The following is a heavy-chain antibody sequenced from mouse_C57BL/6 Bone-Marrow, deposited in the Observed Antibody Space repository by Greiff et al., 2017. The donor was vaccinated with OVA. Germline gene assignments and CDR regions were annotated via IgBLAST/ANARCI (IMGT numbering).Heavy chain of an antibody. CDR1: GFTFSDYY. CDR2: ISNGGGST. V-gene: IGHV5-12*01. D-gene: IGHD2-1*01. J-gene: IGHJ4*01. Sequence: DVKLVESGGGLVQPGGSLKLSCAASGFTFSDYYMYWVRQTPEKRLEWVAYISNGGGSTYYPDTVKGRFTISRDNAKNTLYLQMSRLKSEDTAMYYCARFYYGNYVGAMDYWGQGTSVTVSS. CDR3: ARFYYGNYVGAMDY.